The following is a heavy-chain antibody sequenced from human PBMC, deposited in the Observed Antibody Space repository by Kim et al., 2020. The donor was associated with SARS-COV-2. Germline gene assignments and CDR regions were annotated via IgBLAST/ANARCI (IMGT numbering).Heavy chain of an antibody. CDR1: GGSISSSGYF. Sequence: SETLSLTCTVSGGSISSSGYFWSWIRQNPGKGLEWIGYISYNGSAFYNLSLQGRVTISVDTSKSQFALKLSSVTAADTAIYYCARVYTAITIFGKDYRYYGMDVWGQGTTVTVSS. J-gene: IGHJ6*02. CDR3: ARVYTAITIFGKDYRYYGMDV. CDR2: ISYNGSA. D-gene: IGHD3-3*01. V-gene: IGHV4-31*03.